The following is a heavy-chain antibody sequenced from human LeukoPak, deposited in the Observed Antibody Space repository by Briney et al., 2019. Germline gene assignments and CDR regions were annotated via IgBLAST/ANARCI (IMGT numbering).Heavy chain of an antibody. CDR2: IKQDGTEK. CDR1: GFTFRSYW. Sequence: PGGSLRLSCAGSGFTFRSYWMNWARQAPGKGLEWLAIIKQDGTEKHYKGSVEGRFTISRDNAKNSLHLQMNSLRAEDTAVYYCAGGSGYLITSWGQGTLVTVSS. J-gene: IGHJ5*02. D-gene: IGHD3-9*01. CDR3: AGGSGYLITS. V-gene: IGHV3-7*01.